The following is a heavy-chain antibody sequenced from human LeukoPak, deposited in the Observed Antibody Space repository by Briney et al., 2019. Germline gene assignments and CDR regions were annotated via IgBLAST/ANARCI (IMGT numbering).Heavy chain of an antibody. J-gene: IGHJ6*03. CDR3: ARDPYNGNYGDSYYYYMDV. D-gene: IGHD1-26*01. Sequence: GGSLRLSCVASGFTFRNYWMYWVRQAPGKGLVWLSRINPDGSSTTYADSVKGRFTISRDNAKNSLYLQMNSLRAEDTAIYYCARDPYNGNYGDSYYYYMDVWGKGTTVTISS. CDR1: GFTFRNYW. V-gene: IGHV3-74*01. CDR2: INPDGSST.